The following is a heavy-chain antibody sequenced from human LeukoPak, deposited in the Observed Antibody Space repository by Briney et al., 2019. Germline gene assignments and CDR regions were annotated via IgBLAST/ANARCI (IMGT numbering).Heavy chain of an antibody. Sequence: SETLSLTCTVSGGSISSYYWSWVRQPPGKGLEWIGEINHSGSTNYNPSLKSRVTISVDTSKNQFSLKLSSVTAADTAVYYCARRGLSRNYYYGSGTTLDVWGKGTTVTISS. J-gene: IGHJ6*04. CDR2: INHSGST. CDR1: GGSISSYY. CDR3: ARRGLSRNYYYGSGTTLDV. V-gene: IGHV4-34*01. D-gene: IGHD3-10*01.